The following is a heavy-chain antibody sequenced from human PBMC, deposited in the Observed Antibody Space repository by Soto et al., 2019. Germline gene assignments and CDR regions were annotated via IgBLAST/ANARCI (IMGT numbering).Heavy chain of an antibody. CDR3: AKYRRTDAEGYRLDF. J-gene: IGHJ4*02. CDR2: VYYSGST. Sequence: SKTLSLTCTLSGGSISGYYWSWIRQPPGKGLEWIGYVYYSGSTKYNPSLESRVTISVDMSNNQFSLMLTSVTAADTAVYYCAKYRRTDAEGYRLDFWGQGTLVIVSS. CDR1: GGSISGYY. V-gene: IGHV4-59*01. D-gene: IGHD5-12*01.